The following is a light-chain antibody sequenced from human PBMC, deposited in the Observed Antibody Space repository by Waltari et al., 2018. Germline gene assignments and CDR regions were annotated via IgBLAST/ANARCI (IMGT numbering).Light chain of an antibody. CDR2: VTSDGSH. CDR1: SRHSSPI. Sequence: QLVMTQSLSASSSLGAPAQNICTLSSRHSSPIIAWRQQQPEKGPRYWMKVTSDGSHSKGDEIPDRFSGSSSGAERYLTISSLQSEDEADYYCQTGGHGTWVFGGGTKLTVL. J-gene: IGLJ3*02. CDR3: QTGGHGTWV. V-gene: IGLV4-69*01.